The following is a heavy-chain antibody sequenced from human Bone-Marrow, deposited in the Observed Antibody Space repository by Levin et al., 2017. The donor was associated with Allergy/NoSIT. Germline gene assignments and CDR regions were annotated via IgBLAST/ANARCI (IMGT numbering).Heavy chain of an antibody. V-gene: IGHV3-23*01. Sequence: GESLKISCAASGFTFSNYSMSWVRQAPGKGLEWVSGINYSGEDTYYADSVKGRFTISRDATTNTLSVHMSNLRADDPAVYYCVKLHTKDILTGNFGGLDSRGQGTLVTVAS. CDR1: GFTFSNYS. D-gene: IGHD3-9*01. CDR2: INYSGEDT. J-gene: IGHJ4*02. CDR3: VKLHTKDILTGNFGGLDS.